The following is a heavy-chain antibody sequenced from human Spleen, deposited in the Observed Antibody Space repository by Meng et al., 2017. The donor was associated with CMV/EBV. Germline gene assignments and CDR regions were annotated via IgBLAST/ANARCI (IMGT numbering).Heavy chain of an antibody. Sequence: ASVKVSCKASGYTFTDYDIHWMRQAPGQGLEWIGWINPNGGGTNYAQNFQGRITVTRDTSITTAYMELSRLRSDDTALYYCARETTTSASYNNNWYGDYYYYGMDVWGQGTTVTVSS. CDR1: GYTFTDYD. CDR2: INPNGGGT. CDR3: ARETTTSASYNNNWYGDYYYYGMDV. J-gene: IGHJ6*02. D-gene: IGHD6-13*01. V-gene: IGHV1-2*02.